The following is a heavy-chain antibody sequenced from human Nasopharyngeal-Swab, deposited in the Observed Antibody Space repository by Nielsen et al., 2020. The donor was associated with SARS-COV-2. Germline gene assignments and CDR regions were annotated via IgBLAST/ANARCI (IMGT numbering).Heavy chain of an antibody. CDR1: GFTFSSYG. CDR3: ARDEAVAQLSYYGMDV. J-gene: IGHJ6*02. CDR2: IWYDGSNK. Sequence: GGSLRLSCAASGFTFSSYGMHWVRQAPGKGLVWVAVIWYDGSNKYYADSVKGRFTISRDNSKNTLYLQMNSLRAEDTAVYYCARDEAVAQLSYYGMDVWGQGTTVTVSS. D-gene: IGHD6-19*01. V-gene: IGHV3-33*01.